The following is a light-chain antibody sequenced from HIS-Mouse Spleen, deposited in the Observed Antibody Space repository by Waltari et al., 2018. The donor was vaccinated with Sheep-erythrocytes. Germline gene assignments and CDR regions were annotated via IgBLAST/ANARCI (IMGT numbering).Light chain of an antibody. CDR2: DVS. Sequence: QSALTQPASVSGSPGQSITISCTGTSSDFGVSNYLSWYQQHPGKAPKLMIYDVSNRPSGVSNRFSGSKSGNTASLTISGLQAEDEADYYCSSYTSSSSYVFGTGTKVTVL. V-gene: IGLV2-14*03. CDR3: SSYTSSSSYV. J-gene: IGLJ1*01. CDR1: SSDFGVSNY.